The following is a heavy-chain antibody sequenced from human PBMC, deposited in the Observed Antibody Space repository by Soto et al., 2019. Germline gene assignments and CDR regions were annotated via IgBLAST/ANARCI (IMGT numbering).Heavy chain of an antibody. CDR3: AKGEVRGIIPSYFDY. CDR2: ISNDGSNE. CDR1: GFTFRWFG. V-gene: IGHV3-30*18. Sequence: GGSLRLSCAGSGFTFRWFGMNWVRQAPGKGLEWVARISNDGSNEYYVDSVKGRFTISRDNSKDTLYLQMDSLRAEDTAVYYCAKGEVRGIIPSYFDYWGLGTLVTVSS. D-gene: IGHD3-10*01. J-gene: IGHJ4*02.